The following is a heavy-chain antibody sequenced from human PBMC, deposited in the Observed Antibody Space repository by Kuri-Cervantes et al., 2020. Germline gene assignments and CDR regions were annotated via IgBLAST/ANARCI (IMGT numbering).Heavy chain of an antibody. CDR3: ARASTLKGLLPNDYYYDSSGYWDRGAFDI. V-gene: IGHV4-59*01. CDR1: GGSISSYY. CDR2: IYYSGST. D-gene: IGHD3-22*01. J-gene: IGHJ3*02. Sequence: SETLSLTCTVSGGSISSYYWSWIRQPPGKGLEWIGYIYYSGSTNYNPSLKSRVTISVDTSKNQFSLKLSSVTAADTAVYYCARASTLKGLLPNDYYYDSSGYWDRGAFDIWGQGTMVTVSS.